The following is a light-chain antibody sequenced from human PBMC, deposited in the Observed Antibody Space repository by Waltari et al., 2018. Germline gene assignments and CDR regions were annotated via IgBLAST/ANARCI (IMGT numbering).Light chain of an antibody. CDR3: QSGGHGTWV. Sequence: QLVLTQSPSASASLGASVKLTCPLDSGHTTTIIAWHQKPPQKGPRYLMKVNSDGSHSKGDEIPDRFSGSSSSSGTERYLTISSVQSEDEADYYCQSGGHGTWVFGGGTKLTVL. J-gene: IGLJ3*02. V-gene: IGLV4-69*02. CDR1: SGHTTTI. CDR2: VNSDGSH.